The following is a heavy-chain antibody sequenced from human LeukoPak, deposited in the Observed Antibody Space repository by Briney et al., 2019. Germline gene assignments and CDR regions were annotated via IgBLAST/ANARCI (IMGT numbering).Heavy chain of an antibody. CDR3: ARIRYFDWSCPYYFDY. J-gene: IGHJ4*02. Sequence: SETLSLTCTVSGGSISSSSYYWGWIRQPPGKGLEWIGSIYYSGSTYYNPSIKSRVTISVDTSKNQFSLKLSSVTAADTAVYYCARIRYFDWSCPYYFDYWGQGTLVTVSS. CDR1: GGSISSSSYY. CDR2: IYYSGST. V-gene: IGHV4-39*01. D-gene: IGHD3-9*01.